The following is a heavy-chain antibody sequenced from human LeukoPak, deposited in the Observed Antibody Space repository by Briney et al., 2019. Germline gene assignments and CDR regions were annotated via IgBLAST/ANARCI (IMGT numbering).Heavy chain of an antibody. J-gene: IGHJ4*02. CDR3: ARATGSYYYFDY. CDR2: TYYSGST. Sequence: SETLSLTCTVSGGSISSYYWSWIRQPPGKGLEWIGYTYYSGSTNYNPSLKSRVTISVDTSKNQFSLKLSSVTAADTAVYYCARATGSYYYFDYWGQGTLVTVSS. V-gene: IGHV4-59*01. D-gene: IGHD1-26*01. CDR1: GGSISSYY.